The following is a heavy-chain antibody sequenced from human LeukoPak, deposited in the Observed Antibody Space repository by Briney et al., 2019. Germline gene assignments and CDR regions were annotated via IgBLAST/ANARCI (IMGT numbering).Heavy chain of an antibody. Sequence: GGSLRPSCAASGFTFSRYWMNWVRQAPGKGLEWVANIKEDGSEKYYVDSVKGRFTISRDNAKNSLYLQMNSLRAEDTAVYYCARDPSSLRDSFDYWGQGTLVTVSS. CDR1: GFTFSRYW. J-gene: IGHJ4*02. CDR3: ARDPSSLRDSFDY. V-gene: IGHV3-7*01. CDR2: IKEDGSEK. D-gene: IGHD6-6*01.